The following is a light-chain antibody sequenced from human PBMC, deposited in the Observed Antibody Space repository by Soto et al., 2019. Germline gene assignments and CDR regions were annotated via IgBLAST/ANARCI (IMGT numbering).Light chain of an antibody. Sequence: EIVMTQSPATLSVSPGERVTLSCRASQSVSSNLAWYQQKPGQAPRLLIYGASTRATGIPARFSGSGSGTEFTLTISSLQSEDFAVYYCQQYNNWPPWTFGQGTKAEIK. CDR2: GAS. V-gene: IGKV3-15*01. CDR3: QQYNNWPPWT. CDR1: QSVSSN. J-gene: IGKJ1*01.